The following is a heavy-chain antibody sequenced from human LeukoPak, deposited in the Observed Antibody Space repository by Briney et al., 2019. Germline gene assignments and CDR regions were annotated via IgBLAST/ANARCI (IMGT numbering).Heavy chain of an antibody. CDR1: GYTFTSYY. V-gene: IGHV1-46*01. D-gene: IGHD3-10*02. CDR2: INPSGGST. CDR3: GREGEMLITMFGGFPFDY. J-gene: IGHJ4*02. Sequence: ASVKVSCKASGYTFTSYYMHWVRQAPGQGLEWMGIINPSGGSTSYAQKFQGRVTMTRDTSTSTVYMELSSLRSEDTAVYYCGREGEMLITMFGGFPFDYGGQGTLVTVSS.